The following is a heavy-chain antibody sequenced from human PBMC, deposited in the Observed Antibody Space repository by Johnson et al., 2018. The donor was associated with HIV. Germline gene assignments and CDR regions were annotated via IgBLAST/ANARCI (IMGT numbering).Heavy chain of an antibody. CDR3: TTDPIAAAGPDAFDI. CDR1: GFTFSDAW. CDR2: IKSKSDGGTS. D-gene: IGHD6-13*01. Sequence: EVQLVESGGGLVKPGGSLRLSCAVSGFTFSDAWMTWVRQAPGKGLEWVGRIKSKSDGGTSDYAAPVKARFTISRDDSKNTLYLQMNSLKTEDTAVYYCTTDPIAAAGPDAFDIWGQGTMVTVSS. J-gene: IGHJ3*02. V-gene: IGHV3-15*01.